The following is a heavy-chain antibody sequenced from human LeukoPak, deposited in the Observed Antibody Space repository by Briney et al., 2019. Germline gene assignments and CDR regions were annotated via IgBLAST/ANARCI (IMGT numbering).Heavy chain of an antibody. J-gene: IGHJ4*02. CDR2: IKQDGSEK. D-gene: IGHD3-10*01. V-gene: IGHV3-7*01. Sequence: GGSLRLSCAASGFTFSSYWMSWVRQAPGKGLEWVANIKQDGSEKYYVDSVKGRFTISRDNAKNSLYLQMNSLRAGDTAVYYCARTGWFETYYFDYWGQGTLVTVSS. CDR1: GFTFSSYW. CDR3: ARTGWFETYYFDY.